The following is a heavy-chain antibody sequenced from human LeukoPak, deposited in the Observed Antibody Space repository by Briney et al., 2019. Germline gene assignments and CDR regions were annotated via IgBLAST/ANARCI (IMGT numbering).Heavy chain of an antibody. Sequence: GGSLRLSCAASGFTFSNSGMNWVRQAPGKGLEWVSSISSSSSYMYYADSMKGRFTISRDNAKNSLYLQMNSLRAEDTAMYYCARVRNIWSFLDSWGQGTLVTVSS. CDR3: ARVRNIWSFLDS. CDR2: ISSSSSYM. J-gene: IGHJ4*02. D-gene: IGHD6-13*01. V-gene: IGHV3-21*01. CDR1: GFTFSNSG.